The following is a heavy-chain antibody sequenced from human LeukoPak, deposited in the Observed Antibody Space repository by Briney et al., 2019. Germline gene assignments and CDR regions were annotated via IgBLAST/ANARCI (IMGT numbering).Heavy chain of an antibody. J-gene: IGHJ4*02. CDR1: GGSISSGGYY. Sequence: SETLSLTCTVSGGSISSGGYYWSWIRQHPGKGLEWIGYISYSGNTYYNPSLKSRAAISADTPKNQFSLKLSSTTAADTAVYCCARAPVATPSEFDYWGQGTLVTVSS. V-gene: IGHV4-31*03. CDR3: ARAPVATPSEFDY. CDR2: ISYSGNT. D-gene: IGHD5-12*01.